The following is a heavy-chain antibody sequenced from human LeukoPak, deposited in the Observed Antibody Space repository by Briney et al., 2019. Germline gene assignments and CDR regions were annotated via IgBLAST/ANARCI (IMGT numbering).Heavy chain of an antibody. D-gene: IGHD5-18*01. CDR2: IRYDGSNK. J-gene: IGHJ6*03. Sequence: GGSLRLSCAASGFTFSSYGMHWVRQAPGKGLEGVAFIRYDGSNKYYADSVKGRFTISRDNSKNTLYLQMNSLRAEDTAVYYCAKAGRGYSSVYYYMDVWGKGTTVTVSS. CDR1: GFTFSSYG. V-gene: IGHV3-30*02. CDR3: AKAGRGYSSVYYYMDV.